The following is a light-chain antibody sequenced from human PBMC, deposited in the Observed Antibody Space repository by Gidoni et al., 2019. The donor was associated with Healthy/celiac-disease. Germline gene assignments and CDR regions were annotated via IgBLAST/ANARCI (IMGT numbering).Light chain of an antibody. J-gene: IGLJ2*01. V-gene: IGLV3-1*01. CDR2: QDS. Sequence: PRQTARITGSGVKLRDKYACWYQQKPGQSPVRVSYQDSKRPSGIPERFSGSNSGNTATLTISGTQAMDEADYYCQAWDSSTVVFGGGTKLTVL. CDR3: QAWDSSTVV. CDR1: KLRDKY.